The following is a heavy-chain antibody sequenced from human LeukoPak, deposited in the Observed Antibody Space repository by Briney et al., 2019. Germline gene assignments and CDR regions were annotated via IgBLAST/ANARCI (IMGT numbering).Heavy chain of an antibody. J-gene: IGHJ5*02. V-gene: IGHV3-30-3*01. Sequence: GGSLRLSCAASGFTFSSYAMHWVRQAPGKGLEWVAVISYDGSNKYYADSVKGRFIISRDNSKNTLYLQMNSLRAEDTAVYYCARDRGKYSSTDSWGQGTLVTVSS. CDR3: ARDRGKYSSTDS. D-gene: IGHD6-13*01. CDR1: GFTFSSYA. CDR2: ISYDGSNK.